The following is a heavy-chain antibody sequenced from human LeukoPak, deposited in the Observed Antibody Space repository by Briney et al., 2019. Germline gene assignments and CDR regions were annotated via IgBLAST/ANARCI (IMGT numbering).Heavy chain of an antibody. CDR3: ARIEDADTAMYY. CDR2: IYTSGYT. CDR1: GGSISGGSNY. Sequence: PSQTLSLTCTVSGGSISGGSNYWTWIRQPAGKGLEWIGRIYTSGYTNYNPSLKSRVTISVDTSKNQFSLKLSSVTAADTAVYYCARIEDADTAMYYWGQGTLVTVSS. V-gene: IGHV4-61*02. J-gene: IGHJ4*02. D-gene: IGHD5-18*01.